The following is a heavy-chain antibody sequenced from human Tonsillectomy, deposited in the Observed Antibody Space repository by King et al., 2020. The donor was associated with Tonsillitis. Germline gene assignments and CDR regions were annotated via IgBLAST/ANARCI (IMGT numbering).Heavy chain of an antibody. D-gene: IGHD1-1*01. CDR2: IYYSVST. CDR1: GGSISSYY. Sequence: VQLQESGPGLVKPSETLSLTCTVSGGSISSYYWSWIRQPPGKGLEWIGYIYYSVSTNYNPSLQSRVTMSVDTSKSQFSLKLSSVTAADTAVYYCAREISLADAFDIWGQGTMVTVSS. J-gene: IGHJ3*02. V-gene: IGHV4-59*01. CDR3: AREISLADAFDI.